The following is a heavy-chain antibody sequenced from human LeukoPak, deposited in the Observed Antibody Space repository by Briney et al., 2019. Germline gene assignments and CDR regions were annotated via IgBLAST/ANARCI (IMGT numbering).Heavy chain of an antibody. CDR2: IYYSGST. Sequence: PSETLSLTCAVYGGSFSGYYWSWIRQPPGKGLEWIGYIYYSGSTNYNPSLKSRVTISVDTSKNQFSLKLSSVTAADTAVYYCARGRRTGDNNWFDPWGQGTLVTVSS. V-gene: IGHV4-59*01. CDR3: ARGRRTGDNNWFDP. J-gene: IGHJ5*02. D-gene: IGHD7-27*01. CDR1: GGSFSGYY.